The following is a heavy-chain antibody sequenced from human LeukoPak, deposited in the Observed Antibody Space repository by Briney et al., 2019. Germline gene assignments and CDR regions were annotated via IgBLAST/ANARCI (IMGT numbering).Heavy chain of an antibody. J-gene: IGHJ4*02. CDR1: GFTFSSYA. Sequence: PGGSLRLSCAASGFTFSSYAMSWVRQAPGKGLEWVSSISGSSGSTYYADSVKGRFTISRDNSKNTLYLQMNSLRAEDTAVYYCAKASAMIVVVSKHFDYWGQGTLVTVSS. D-gene: IGHD3-22*01. V-gene: IGHV3-23*01. CDR3: AKASAMIVVVSKHFDY. CDR2: ISGSSGST.